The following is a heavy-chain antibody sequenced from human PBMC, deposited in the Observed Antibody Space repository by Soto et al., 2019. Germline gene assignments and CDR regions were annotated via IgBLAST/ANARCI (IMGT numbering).Heavy chain of an antibody. J-gene: IGHJ6*02. CDR2: IYYSGST. D-gene: IGHD3-10*01. CDR1: GGSVSSGSYY. CDR3: ARRVRPSAKYGMDV. V-gene: IGHV4-61*01. Sequence: PSETLSLTCTVSGGSVSSGSYYWSWIRQPPGKGLEWIGDIYYSGSTNYTPSLKSRVTISVDTSKNRFSLKLSSVTAADTAVYYCARRVRPSAKYGMDVWGQGPTVTVSS.